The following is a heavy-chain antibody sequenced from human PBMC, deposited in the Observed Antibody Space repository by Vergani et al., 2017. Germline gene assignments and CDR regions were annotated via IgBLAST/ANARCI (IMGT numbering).Heavy chain of an antibody. CDR2: IWYDGSNK. CDR1: GFTFSSYG. J-gene: IGHJ4*02. CDR3: ARGPGYSSSWYYFDY. V-gene: IGHV3-33*01. D-gene: IGHD6-13*01. Sequence: QVQLVESGGGVVQPGRSLRLSCAASGFTFSSYGMHWVRQAPGKGLEGVAVIWYDGSNKYYADSVKGRFTISRDNSKNTLYLQMNSLRAEDTAVYYCARGPGYSSSWYYFDYWGQGTLVTVSS.